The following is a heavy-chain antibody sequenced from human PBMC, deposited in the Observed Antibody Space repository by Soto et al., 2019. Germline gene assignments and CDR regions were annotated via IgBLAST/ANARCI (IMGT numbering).Heavy chain of an antibody. J-gene: IGHJ4*02. Sequence: PGESLKISCAASGFSFSNYAMHWVRQAPGKGLEWVSSISTSIDATYYADSVKGRFTISRDDSKNTLYLQMNSLRAEDSAVYYCAKDRTVAARNFDYWGQGTQVTVSS. V-gene: IGHV3-23*01. CDR2: ISTSIDAT. CDR1: GFSFSNYA. D-gene: IGHD6-6*01. CDR3: AKDRTVAARNFDY.